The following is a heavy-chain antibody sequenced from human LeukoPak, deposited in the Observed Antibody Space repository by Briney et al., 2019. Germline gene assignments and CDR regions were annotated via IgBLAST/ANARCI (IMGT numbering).Heavy chain of an antibody. CDR2: ISWNSGSI. Sequence: GGSLRLSCAASGFTFDDYAMHWVRQAPGKGLEWVSGISWNSGSIGYADSVKGRFTISRDNAKNSLYLQMNSLRAEDTALYYCAKDPHRGDSSSWGENWFDPWGQGTLVTVSS. D-gene: IGHD6-13*01. CDR1: GFTFDDYA. CDR3: AKDPHRGDSSSWGENWFDP. V-gene: IGHV3-9*01. J-gene: IGHJ5*02.